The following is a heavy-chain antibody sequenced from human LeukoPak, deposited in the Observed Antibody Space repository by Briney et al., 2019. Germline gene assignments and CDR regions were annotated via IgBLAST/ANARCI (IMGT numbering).Heavy chain of an antibody. D-gene: IGHD3-22*01. J-gene: IGHJ5*02. CDR2: IYWNDDK. Sequence: SCPTPVNPTQTLTLTCSFSGFSLSTTGVSVTWVRQPPGKALEWLALIYWNDDKRYSPAHETRLTITKDTSKNQVVLTMTNMDPVDTGTYYCAHDRPGIGFDPWGQGALFAASS. CDR1: GFSLSTTGVS. CDR3: AHDRPGIGFDP. V-gene: IGHV2-5*01.